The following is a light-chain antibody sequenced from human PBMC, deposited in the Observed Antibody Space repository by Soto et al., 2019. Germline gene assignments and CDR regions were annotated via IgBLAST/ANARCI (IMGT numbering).Light chain of an antibody. CDR1: QSVASAY. CDR2: GAS. J-gene: IGKJ2*01. CDR3: QQFDSSVYT. V-gene: IGKV3-20*01. Sequence: EIVLTQSPGTLSLSPGEGATLSCRASQSVASAYLAWYQQKPGQAPRLLIYGASSRATGIPDRFSGSGSVTDFSLTISRLEPEDFAVYYCQQFDSSVYTSGQGTKLE.